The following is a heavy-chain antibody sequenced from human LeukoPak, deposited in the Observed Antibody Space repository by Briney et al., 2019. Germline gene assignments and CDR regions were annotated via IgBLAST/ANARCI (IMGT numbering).Heavy chain of an antibody. D-gene: IGHD3-22*01. Sequence: GGSLRLSCAASGFTFSSYEMNGVRQAPGKGLEWVSYISSSGSTIYYADSVKGRFTVSRDNAKNSLYLQMNSLRAEDTAVYYCARDRSYYDSSGYYWGQGTLVAVSS. CDR2: ISSSGSTI. V-gene: IGHV3-48*03. CDR1: GFTFSSYE. J-gene: IGHJ4*02. CDR3: ARDRSYYDSSGYY.